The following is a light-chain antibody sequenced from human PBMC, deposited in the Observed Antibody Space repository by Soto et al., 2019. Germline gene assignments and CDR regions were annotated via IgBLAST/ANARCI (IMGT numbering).Light chain of an antibody. Sequence: EIELTQSPATLSLSPGETATLSCRASQNVDKFLAWYQQRPGQPPRLLIFDSSNGATGVPVRFSGSGSGTVFTLTIGSLEPEDSAVYYCQQRKNWPPITFGQGTRREIK. CDR1: QNVDKF. CDR3: QQRKNWPPIT. V-gene: IGKV3-11*01. J-gene: IGKJ5*01. CDR2: DSS.